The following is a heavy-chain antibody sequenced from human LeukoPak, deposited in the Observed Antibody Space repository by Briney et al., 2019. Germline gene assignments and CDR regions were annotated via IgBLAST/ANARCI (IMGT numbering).Heavy chain of an antibody. V-gene: IGHV4-39*07. D-gene: IGHD4-23*01. Sequence: PSESLSLTCTVSGGSISSSSYYWGWLRQPPGKGLEWIGRIYYSGSTYYNPSLKTRVPLSEEPSKNKFSLTLRSVTAADTAVYYCARDKMSTVARVAFDIWGQGTMVTVSS. J-gene: IGHJ3*02. CDR3: ARDKMSTVARVAFDI. CDR1: GGSISSSSYY. CDR2: IYYSGST.